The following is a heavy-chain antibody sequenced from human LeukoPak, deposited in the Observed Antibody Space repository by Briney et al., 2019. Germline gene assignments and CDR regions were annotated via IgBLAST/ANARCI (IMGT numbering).Heavy chain of an antibody. V-gene: IGHV4-34*01. J-gene: IGHJ5*02. CDR3: ASQESMYYDILTGYYKSNWFDP. CDR2: INHSGST. Sequence: SETLSLTCAVYGGSFSGYYWSWLRQPPGKGLEWIGEINHSGSTNYNPSLKSRVTISVDTSKNQFSLKLSSVTAADTAVYYCASQESMYYDILTGYYKSNWFDPWGQGTLVTVSS. CDR1: GGSFSGYY. D-gene: IGHD3-9*01.